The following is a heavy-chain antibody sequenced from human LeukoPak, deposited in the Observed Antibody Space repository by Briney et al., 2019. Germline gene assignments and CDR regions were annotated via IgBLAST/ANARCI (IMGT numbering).Heavy chain of an antibody. V-gene: IGHV4-59*01. CDR3: ARGRTYRSSSWFNP. CDR1: GGSISNYY. CDR2: ISYSGNT. D-gene: IGHD6-6*01. J-gene: IGHJ5*02. Sequence: TSETLSLTCTVSGGSISNYYWSWIRQPPGKGLEWIGYISYSGNTNYNPSLKSRVTISVDTSKNQFSLKLSSVTAADTAVYYCARGRTYRSSSWFNPWGQGTLVTVSS.